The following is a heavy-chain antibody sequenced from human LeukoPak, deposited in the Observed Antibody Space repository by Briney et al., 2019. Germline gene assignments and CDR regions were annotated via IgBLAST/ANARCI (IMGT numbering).Heavy chain of an antibody. D-gene: IGHD5-18*01. CDR3: AKDLGYSYGLNYFDY. CDR1: GFTFSTYS. Sequence: GGSLRLSCAASGFTFSTYSMNWVRQAPGKGLEWVSYISSSISTMYYADSVKGRFTISRDNSKNSLYLQMNSLRTEDTALYYCAKDLGYSYGLNYFDYWGQGTLVTVSS. CDR2: ISSSISTM. J-gene: IGHJ4*02. V-gene: IGHV3-48*04.